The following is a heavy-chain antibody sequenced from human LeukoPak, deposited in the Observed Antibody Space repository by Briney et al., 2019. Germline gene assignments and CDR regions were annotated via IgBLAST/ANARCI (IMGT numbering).Heavy chain of an antibody. V-gene: IGHV3-23*01. CDR3: AKEGPTGTTKFDY. D-gene: IGHD1-1*01. J-gene: IGHJ4*02. Sequence: PGGSLRLSCAASGFTFSSYAMSWLRQAPGKGLEWVSAISENGGTTYYADSVKGRSTISRDNSKNTLSLQLNSLRAEDTAVYYCAKEGPTGTTKFDYWGQGTLVTDSS. CDR2: ISENGGTT. CDR1: GFTFSSYA.